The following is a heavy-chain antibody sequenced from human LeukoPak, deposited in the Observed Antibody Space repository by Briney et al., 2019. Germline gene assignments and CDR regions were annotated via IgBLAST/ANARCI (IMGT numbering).Heavy chain of an antibody. CDR3: ARDLGQQQPNAFDI. V-gene: IGHV3-30*02. Sequence: GGSLRLSCEASSFTFSTYAMHWVRQAPGKGLEWVAFIRYDGSNEQYADSVKGRFPISRDNSKNPLYLQMDSLRAEDTAVYYCARDLGQQQPNAFDIWGQGTTVTVSS. D-gene: IGHD6-13*01. J-gene: IGHJ3*02. CDR2: IRYDGSNE. CDR1: SFTFSTYA.